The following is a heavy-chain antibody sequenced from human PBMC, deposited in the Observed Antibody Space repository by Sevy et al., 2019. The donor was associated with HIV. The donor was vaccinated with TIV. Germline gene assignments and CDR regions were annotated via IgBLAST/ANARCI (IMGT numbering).Heavy chain of an antibody. D-gene: IGHD6-6*01. Sequence: GESLKISCKGSGYSFTSYWIGWVRQMPGKGLEWMGIIYPGDSDTRYSPSFQGQVTISADKSISTAYLQWSSLKASDTAMYYCARQVGLAARPVPPDYWGQGTLVTVSS. V-gene: IGHV5-51*01. CDR3: ARQVGLAARPVPPDY. J-gene: IGHJ4*02. CDR1: GYSFTSYW. CDR2: IYPGDSDT.